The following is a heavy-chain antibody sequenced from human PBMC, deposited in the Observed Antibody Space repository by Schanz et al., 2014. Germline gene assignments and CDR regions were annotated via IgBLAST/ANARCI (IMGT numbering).Heavy chain of an antibody. Sequence: EVHLLESGGGLVQPGGSLRLSCAASGFSFGTYAMSWVRQAPGKGLLWVSSISGTGGDDTYYADSVKGRFTISRDNSKNTLSLQMNSLRVEDSAIYYCAKDISDTSGKDDYWGQGTLVTVSS. CDR2: ISGTGGDDT. CDR1: GFSFGTYA. D-gene: IGHD3-22*01. V-gene: IGHV3-23*01. CDR3: AKDISDTSGKDDY. J-gene: IGHJ4*02.